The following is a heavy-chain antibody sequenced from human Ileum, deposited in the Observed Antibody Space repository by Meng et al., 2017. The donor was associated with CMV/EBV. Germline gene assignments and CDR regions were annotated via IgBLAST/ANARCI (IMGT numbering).Heavy chain of an antibody. D-gene: IGHD1-7*01. CDR2: INIDGSTT. CDR1: GFPFSNYW. CDR3: ARDLHWNSVDY. J-gene: IGHJ4*02. Sequence: EVQLVESGGGLIHPGGSLRLSCAASGFPFSNYWMHWIRQAPGKGLMWVSRINIDGSTTTHADSVKGRFTISRDNAKNTVYLQMNSLRAEDTAVYYCARDLHWNSVDYWGQGTLVTVSS. V-gene: IGHV3-74*03.